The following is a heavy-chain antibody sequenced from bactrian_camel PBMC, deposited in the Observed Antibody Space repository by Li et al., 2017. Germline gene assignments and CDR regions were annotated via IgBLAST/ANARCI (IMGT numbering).Heavy chain of an antibody. CDR1: GFTFSTYG. J-gene: IGHJ4*01. D-gene: IGHD5*01. CDR2: LGSNGAT. V-gene: IGHV3S31*01. CDR3: ARFLPGDTWRGYDY. Sequence: VQLVESGGGLVQPGGSLRLSCQASGFTFSTYGMSWVRQAPGKGLEWVSALGSNGATYYLDSVRSRFTISTDNAKITMYMQMNNLKTEDTAVYYCARFLPGDTWRGYDYWGQGTQVTVS.